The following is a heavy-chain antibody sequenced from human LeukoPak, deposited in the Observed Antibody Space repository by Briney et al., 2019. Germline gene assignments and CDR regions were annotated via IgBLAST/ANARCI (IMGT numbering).Heavy chain of an antibody. CDR2: ISGSGGST. CDR1: GFTFSSYA. CDR3: AKCLAVAGTRSGSYSRGAFDI. Sequence: GGSLRLSCAASGFTFSSYAMSWVRQAPGKGLERVSAISGSGGSTYYADSVKGRFTISRDNSKNTLYLQMNSLRAEDTAVYYCAKCLAVAGTRSGSYSRGAFDIWGQGTMVTVSS. V-gene: IGHV3-23*01. D-gene: IGHD6-19*01. J-gene: IGHJ3*02.